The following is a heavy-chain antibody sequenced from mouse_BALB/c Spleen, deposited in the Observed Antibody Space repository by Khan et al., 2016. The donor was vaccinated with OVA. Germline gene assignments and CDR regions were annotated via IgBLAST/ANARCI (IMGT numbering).Heavy chain of an antibody. Sequence: QVQLQQSGAELVKPGASVKLSCKASGYTFNSYYIYWMKQRPGQGLEWIGEINPSNGGTNFNEKFKSKATLTVDKSSSTAYMQVSSLTSEDSAVYYCTRGGYGEFACWGQGTLVTVSA. J-gene: IGHJ3*01. CDR3: TRGGYGEFAC. CDR2: INPSNGGT. D-gene: IGHD1-2*01. V-gene: IGHV1S81*02. CDR1: GYTFNSYY.